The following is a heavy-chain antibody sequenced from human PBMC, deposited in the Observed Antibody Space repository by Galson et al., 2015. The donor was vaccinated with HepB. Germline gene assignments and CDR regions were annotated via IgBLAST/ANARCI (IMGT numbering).Heavy chain of an antibody. V-gene: IGHV3-23*01. J-gene: IGHJ6*03. D-gene: IGHD5-12*01. CDR1: GFILSNHD. CDR2: ISRNGNIK. CDR3: ARALFCIDSGGDQYLDV. Sequence: SLRLSCAASGFILSNHDMNWVRQAPERGLEWVSVISRNGNIKFYADSVKDRFTISRDNSKGTLFLQMDNLGTEDTAVYYCARALFCIDSGGDQYLDVWGKGTTVTVSS.